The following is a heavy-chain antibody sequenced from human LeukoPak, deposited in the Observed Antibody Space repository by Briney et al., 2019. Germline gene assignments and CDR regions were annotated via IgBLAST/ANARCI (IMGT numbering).Heavy chain of an antibody. J-gene: IGHJ4*02. CDR2: ISWNSAKT. Sequence: SLRPPCAASGFTFDDYAMHWVRQAPRKGLEWVSFISWNSAKTLFADSVKGRFTISRDNAKNSLFLQMNSLRPEDTAFYFCAKDISLGSDWFYLDSWGQGTLVTVSS. CDR3: AKDISLGSDWFYLDS. V-gene: IGHV3-9*01. CDR1: GFTFDDYA. D-gene: IGHD3-9*01.